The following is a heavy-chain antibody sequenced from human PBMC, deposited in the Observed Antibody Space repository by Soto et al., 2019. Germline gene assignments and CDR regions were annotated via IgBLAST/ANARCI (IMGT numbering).Heavy chain of an antibody. CDR2: IYYRGRT. D-gene: IGHD6-13*01. J-gene: IGHJ5*02. V-gene: IGHV4-31*03. CDR1: GGSISSGGYY. CDR3: ARERTEQQLASGVAVAGDSWFDP. Sequence: QVQLQESGPGLVKPSQTLSLTCTVSGGSISSGGYYWSWIRQHPGKGLEWIGYIYYRGRTYYNPFLKSRVTISVDTSKNQCSLELSSVTAADTAVYYCARERTEQQLASGVAVAGDSWFDPWGQGTLVTVST.